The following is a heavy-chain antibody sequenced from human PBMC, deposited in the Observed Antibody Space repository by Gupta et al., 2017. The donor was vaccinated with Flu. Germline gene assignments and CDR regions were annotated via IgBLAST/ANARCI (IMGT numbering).Heavy chain of an antibody. CDR2: IIPNSGDT. V-gene: IGHV1-2*06. J-gene: IGHJ4*02. CDR3: ARVQDCDSPTCYTGGADY. Sequence: IHWVRQAPGQGLEWMGRIIPNSGDTDYAQRFQGRVTMTRDTSISTAYMELNRLSSDETAVYYCARVQDCDSPTCYTGGADYWGQGTLVTVYS. D-gene: IGHD2-2*02.